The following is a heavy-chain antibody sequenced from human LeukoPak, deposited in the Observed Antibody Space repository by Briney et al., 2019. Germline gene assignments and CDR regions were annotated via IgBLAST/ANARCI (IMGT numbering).Heavy chain of an antibody. CDR2: INPSGGST. CDR3: AREREMTTVTAGWFDP. Sequence: ASVKVSCKASGYTFTSYYMHWVRRAPGQGLEWMGIINPSGGSTSYAQKFQGRVTMTRDMSTSTVYMELSSLRSEDTAVYYCAREREMTTVTAGWFDPWGQGTLVTVSS. CDR1: GYTFTSYY. V-gene: IGHV1-46*01. D-gene: IGHD4-17*01. J-gene: IGHJ5*02.